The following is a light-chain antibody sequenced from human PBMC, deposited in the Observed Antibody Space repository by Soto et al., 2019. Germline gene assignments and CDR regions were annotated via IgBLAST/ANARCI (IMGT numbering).Light chain of an antibody. CDR3: QQYNNWPPIT. J-gene: IGKJ5*01. Sequence: EIVLTQSPASLYLSPGDRAPLSCRASQSITRFLAWYQQKPGQAPRLLIYDASNRATGIPARFSGSGSGTDFTLTISRLEPEDFAVYYCQQYNNWPPITFGQGTRLEIK. V-gene: IGKV3-11*01. CDR2: DAS. CDR1: QSITRF.